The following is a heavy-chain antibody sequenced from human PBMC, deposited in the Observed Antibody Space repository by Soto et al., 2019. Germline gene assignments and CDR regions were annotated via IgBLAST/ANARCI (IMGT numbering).Heavy chain of an antibody. V-gene: IGHV3-49*03. Sequence: LRLSCTTSGFTFGDYAMSWFRQAPGKGLEWIGYIRSKTYGGTTEYAASVKGRFTISRDDSKRVAHLQMNSLESEDTAVYYCARRKYLDYWGQGTLVTVSS. CDR3: ARRKYLDY. J-gene: IGHJ4*02. CDR2: IRSKTYGGTT. CDR1: GFTFGDYA.